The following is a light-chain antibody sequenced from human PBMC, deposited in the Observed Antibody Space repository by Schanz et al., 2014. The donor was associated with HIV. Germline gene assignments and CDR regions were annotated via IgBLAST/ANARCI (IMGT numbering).Light chain of an antibody. CDR1: SSDVGGYNY. J-gene: IGLJ1*01. Sequence: QSALTQPASVSGSPGQSITISCTGTSSDVGGYNYVSWYQQHPGKAPNLIIYDVNKRPSAVPDRFSGSRSGNTASLTVSGLQAEDEGDYFCSSYTSSSPLGVFGTGTKLTVL. V-gene: IGLV2-14*03. CDR3: SSYTSSSPLGV. CDR2: DVN.